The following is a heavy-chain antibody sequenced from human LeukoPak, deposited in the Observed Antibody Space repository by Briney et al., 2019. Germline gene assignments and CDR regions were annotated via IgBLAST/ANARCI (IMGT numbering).Heavy chain of an antibody. Sequence: PSETLSLTCTVSGGSISGYYWSWIRQPPGKGLEWIGEINHSGSTNYNPSLKSRATISVDTSKNQFSLKVSSVTAADTAVYYCARDSYGSGNYWGQGTLVTVSS. CDR1: GGSISGYY. J-gene: IGHJ4*02. D-gene: IGHD3-10*01. V-gene: IGHV4-34*01. CDR3: ARDSYGSGNY. CDR2: INHSGST.